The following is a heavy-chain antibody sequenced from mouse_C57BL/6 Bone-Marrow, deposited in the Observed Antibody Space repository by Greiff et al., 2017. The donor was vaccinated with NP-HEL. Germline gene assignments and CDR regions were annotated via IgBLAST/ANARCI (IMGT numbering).Heavy chain of an antibody. CDR3: ARGIYGSSNY. CDR1: GYAFSSYW. J-gene: IGHJ2*01. V-gene: IGHV1-80*01. CDR2: IYPGDGDT. D-gene: IGHD1-1*01. Sequence: VQLQQSGAELVKPGASVKISCKASGYAFSSYWMNWVKRRPGKGLEWIGQIYPGDGDTNYNGKFKGKATLTADKSSSTAYMQLSSLTSEDSAVYFCARGIYGSSNYWGQGTTLTVSS.